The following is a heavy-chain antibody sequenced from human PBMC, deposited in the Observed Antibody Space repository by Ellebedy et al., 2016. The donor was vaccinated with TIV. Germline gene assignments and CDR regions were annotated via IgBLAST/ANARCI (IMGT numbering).Heavy chain of an antibody. CDR3: AADNTVVTEGDDAFDI. CDR2: IVVGSGNT. V-gene: IGHV1-58*02. J-gene: IGHJ3*02. Sequence: ASVKVSCKASGFTFTSSAMQWVRQARGQRLEWIGWIVVGSGNTNYAQKFQERVTITRDMSTSTAYMELSSLRSEDTAVYYCAADNTVVTEGDDAFDIWGQGTMVTVSS. D-gene: IGHD4-23*01. CDR1: GFTFTSSA.